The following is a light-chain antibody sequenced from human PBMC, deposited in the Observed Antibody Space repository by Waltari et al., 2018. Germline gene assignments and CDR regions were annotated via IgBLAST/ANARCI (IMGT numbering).Light chain of an antibody. Sequence: AIQLTQSPSSLSASVGHRITITCRASQAIASALAWYVQKPGKVPHLLIDDASTLESGVPSRLRGSGSGTVFTVSISGLQPEDCATYYCQQFINYPLTFGPGTTVDIK. CDR2: DAS. J-gene: IGKJ3*01. V-gene: IGKV1D-13*01. CDR3: QQFINYPLT. CDR1: QAIASA.